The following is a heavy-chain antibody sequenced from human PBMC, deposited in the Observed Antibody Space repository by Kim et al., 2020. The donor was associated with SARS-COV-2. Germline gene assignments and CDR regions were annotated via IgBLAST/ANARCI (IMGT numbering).Heavy chain of an antibody. V-gene: IGHV1-2*02. CDR2: IDPNSGGT. D-gene: IGHD1-26*01. Sequence: ASVKVSCKASGYTFIAYYIHWVRQAPGQGLEWMGWIDPNSGGTNYAQKFQGSVTMTRDTSINTAYMELSRLTSDDTALYYCVREGPDALIVGEEKWFDPWGQGTLVTVSS. J-gene: IGHJ5*02. CDR3: VREGPDALIVGEEKWFDP. CDR1: GYTFIAYY.